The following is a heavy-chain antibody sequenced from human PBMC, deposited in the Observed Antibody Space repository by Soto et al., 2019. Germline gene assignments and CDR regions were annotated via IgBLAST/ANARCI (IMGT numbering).Heavy chain of an antibody. CDR3: ARDHDFWSGYSYYYDY. CDR2: IKADGSEK. V-gene: IGHV3-7*01. Sequence: PVGSLRLSCAASGFIFRNYWMTWVRQAPGKGLEWVANIKADGSEKYYVDSVKGRFIISRDNARNSLYLRMNSLSAEDTAIYYCARDHDFWSGYSYYYDYWGQGTRVTVSS. D-gene: IGHD3-3*01. J-gene: IGHJ4*02. CDR1: GFIFRNYW.